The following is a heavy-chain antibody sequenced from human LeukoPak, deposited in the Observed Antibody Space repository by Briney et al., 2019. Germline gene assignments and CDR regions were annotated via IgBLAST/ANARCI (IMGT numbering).Heavy chain of an antibody. CDR3: ARDLGVVAAAYYXYXXXV. Sequence: ASVKVSCKASGGTFSSYAISWVRQAPGQGLEWMGRIIPIFGTANYAQKFQGRVTITTDESTSTAYMELSSLRSEDTAVYYCARDLGVVAAAYYXYXXXVWGXGXXVT. V-gene: IGHV1-69*05. J-gene: IGHJ6*03. D-gene: IGHD2-15*01. CDR2: IIPIFGTA. CDR1: GGTFSSYA.